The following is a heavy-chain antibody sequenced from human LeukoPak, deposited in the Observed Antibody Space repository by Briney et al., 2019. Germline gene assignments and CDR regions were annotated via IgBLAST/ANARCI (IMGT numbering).Heavy chain of an antibody. CDR2: LSAYNGNT. Sequence: AAVKVSCKASGYTFTSYGISWVRQAPGQGLEWMGWLSAYNGNTNYAQKLQGRVTMTTDTSTSTAYMELRSLRSDDTAVYYCARDPKPYYYWSPNRIWGQGTMVTVSS. J-gene: IGHJ3*02. D-gene: IGHD3-3*01. CDR3: ARDPKPYYYWSPNRI. CDR1: GYTFTSYG. V-gene: IGHV1-18*01.